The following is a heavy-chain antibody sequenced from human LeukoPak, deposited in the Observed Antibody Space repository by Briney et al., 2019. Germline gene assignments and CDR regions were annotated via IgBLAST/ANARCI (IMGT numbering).Heavy chain of an antibody. CDR3: ARPITMIVVGPFDI. CDR2: IWYDGSNK. Sequence: LTGGSLRLSCAASGFAFSTYAMHWVRQAPGKGLEWVAVIWYDGSNKYYADSVKGRFTISRDNSKNTLYLQMNSLRAEDTAVYYCARPITMIVVGPFDIWGLGTMVTVSS. V-gene: IGHV3-33*08. J-gene: IGHJ3*02. CDR1: GFAFSTYA. D-gene: IGHD3-22*01.